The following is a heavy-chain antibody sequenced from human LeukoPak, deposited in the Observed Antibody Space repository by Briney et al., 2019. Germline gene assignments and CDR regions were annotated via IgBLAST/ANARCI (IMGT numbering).Heavy chain of an antibody. CDR3: ARVLTGGRAFVHEQLASLRSKYFDY. J-gene: IGHJ4*02. CDR1: GGSISSGGYY. V-gene: IGHV4-31*03. D-gene: IGHD6-13*01. Sequence: PSQTLSLTCTVSGGSISSGGYYWSWIRQHPGKGLEWIVYIYYSGSTNYNPSLKSRVTISVNTSKNQFSLKLSSVTAADTAVYYCARVLTGGRAFVHEQLASLRSKYFDYWGQGTLVTVSS. CDR2: IYYSGST.